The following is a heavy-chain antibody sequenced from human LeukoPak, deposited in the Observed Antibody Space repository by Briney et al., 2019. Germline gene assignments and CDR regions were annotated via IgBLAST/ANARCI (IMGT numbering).Heavy chain of an antibody. V-gene: IGHV4-39*07. Sequence: SETLSLTCTVSGGSMSNSSYYWGWIRQPPGKGLEWIGSIYRSGSTNYNPSLKSRVTISVDTSKNQFSLKVNSVTAADTALYYCARGDCSSTICYSPMDVWGKGTTVTVSS. D-gene: IGHD2-2*01. CDR1: GGSMSNSSYY. CDR3: ARGDCSSTICYSPMDV. J-gene: IGHJ6*03. CDR2: IYRSGST.